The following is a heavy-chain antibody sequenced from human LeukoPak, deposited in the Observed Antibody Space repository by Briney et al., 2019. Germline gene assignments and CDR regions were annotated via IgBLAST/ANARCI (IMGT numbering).Heavy chain of an antibody. V-gene: IGHV1-24*01. CDR1: GYTLTELS. Sequence: ASVKVSCKVSGYTLTELSMHWVRQAPGKGLEWMGGFDPEDGETIYAQKFQGRVTITADESTSTAYMELSSLRSEDTAVYYCARDKGQITMVRGVPNYYYYGMDVWGQGTTVTVSS. CDR2: FDPEDGET. J-gene: IGHJ6*02. D-gene: IGHD3-10*01. CDR3: ARDKGQITMVRGVPNYYYYGMDV.